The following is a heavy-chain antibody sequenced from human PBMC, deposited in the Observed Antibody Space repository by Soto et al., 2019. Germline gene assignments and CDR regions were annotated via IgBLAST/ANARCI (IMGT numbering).Heavy chain of an antibody. Sequence: QVQLVQSGPEVKEPGASVKVSCKASGYSFTDYYIHWVRQAPGQGLEWMGCINPKSGDIDFAQKFRGWVPLTRDTSIPSASWDLTRVKCDDRAFYYGARRGNWGGGSPFQFWAQGKMATVS. V-gene: IGHV1-2*04. CDR2: INPKSGDI. D-gene: IGHD7-27*01. CDR1: GYSFTDYY. CDR3: ARRGNWGGGSPFQF. J-gene: IGHJ3*01.